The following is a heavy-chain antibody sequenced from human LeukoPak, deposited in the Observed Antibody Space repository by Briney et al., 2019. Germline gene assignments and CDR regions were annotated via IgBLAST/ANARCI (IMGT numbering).Heavy chain of an antibody. V-gene: IGHV3-30*18. D-gene: IGHD3-9*01. J-gene: IGHJ4*02. CDR2: ISYDGSNK. CDR1: GFTFSSYG. Sequence: GRSLRLSCAASGFTFSSYGMHWVRQAPGKGLEWVAVISYDGSNKYYADSVKGRFTISRDNSENTLYLQMNSLRAEDTAVYYCAKDPRSYDILTGYYSGYFDYWGQGTLVTASS. CDR3: AKDPRSYDILTGYYSGYFDY.